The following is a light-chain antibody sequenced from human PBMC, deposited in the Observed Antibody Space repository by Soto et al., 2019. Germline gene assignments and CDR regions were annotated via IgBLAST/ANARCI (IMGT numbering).Light chain of an antibody. CDR1: SSVTNF. V-gene: IGKV3-11*01. CDR2: GAF. CDR3: QQRNIWPPVT. Sequence: EIVLAQSQATLSLSPSHGRNLXITASSSVTNFLAWYQQKPGQAPRLLIYGAFNRATGIPARFSGSGSGTDFTLTISSLEPEDSAIYYCQQRNIWPPVTFGQGTRLEI. J-gene: IGKJ5*01.